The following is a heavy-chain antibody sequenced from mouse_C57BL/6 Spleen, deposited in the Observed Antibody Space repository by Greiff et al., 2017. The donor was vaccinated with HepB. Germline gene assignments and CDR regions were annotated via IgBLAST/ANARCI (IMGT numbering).Heavy chain of an antibody. D-gene: IGHD2-3*01. Sequence: QVQLQQPGAELVKPGASVKLSCKASGYTFTSYWMHWVKQRPGQGLEWIGMIHPNSGSTNYNEKFKSKATLTVDKSSSTAYMQLSSLTSEDSAVYYCARGGYDGYYVWAMDYWGQGTSVTVSS. J-gene: IGHJ4*01. CDR2: IHPNSGST. CDR3: ARGGYDGYYVWAMDY. V-gene: IGHV1-64*01. CDR1: GYTFTSYW.